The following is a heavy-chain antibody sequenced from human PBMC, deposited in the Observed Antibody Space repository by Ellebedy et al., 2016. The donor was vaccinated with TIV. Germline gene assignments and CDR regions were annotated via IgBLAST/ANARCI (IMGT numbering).Heavy chain of an antibody. CDR1: GGSVTSGADY. D-gene: IGHD1-26*01. V-gene: IGHV4-31*03. Sequence: LRLSCTVSGGSVTSGADYWSWLRQHPGEGLEWLGYISYSGRSFYNPSLKSRLTISVDTSKNQFSLRMTSVTAADTAVYYCAKGDGIPSFDYWGQGTLVTVSS. CDR3: AKGDGIPSFDY. CDR2: ISYSGRS. J-gene: IGHJ4*02.